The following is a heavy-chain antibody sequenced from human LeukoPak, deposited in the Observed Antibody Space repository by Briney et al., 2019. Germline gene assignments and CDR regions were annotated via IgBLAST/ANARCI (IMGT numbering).Heavy chain of an antibody. Sequence: SSETLSLTCTVSGGSISSGGYYWSWIRQHPGKGLEWIGYIYDSGRTYYTPSLKSRVTISVDTSKNQFSLKLSSVTAADTAVYYCARDNAYYFGSGSYYSYNWFDPWGQGTLVTVSS. CDR2: IYDSGRT. CDR1: GGSISSGGYY. D-gene: IGHD3-10*01. V-gene: IGHV4-31*03. CDR3: ARDNAYYFGSGSYYSYNWFDP. J-gene: IGHJ5*02.